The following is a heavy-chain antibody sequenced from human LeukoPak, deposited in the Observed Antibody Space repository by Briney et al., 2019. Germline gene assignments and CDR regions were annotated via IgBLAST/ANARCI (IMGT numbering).Heavy chain of an antibody. V-gene: IGHV3-33*01. CDR2: IWYDGSNK. J-gene: IGHJ4*02. Sequence: PGGSLRLSCAASGFTFSSYGMHWVRQAPGEGLEWVAVIWYDGSNKYYADSAKGRFTISRDNSKNTLYLQMNSLRAKDTAVYYCAREGYYDILTGYYNVPYYFDYWGQGTLVTVSS. CDR3: AREGYYDILTGYYNVPYYFDY. CDR1: GFTFSSYG. D-gene: IGHD3-9*01.